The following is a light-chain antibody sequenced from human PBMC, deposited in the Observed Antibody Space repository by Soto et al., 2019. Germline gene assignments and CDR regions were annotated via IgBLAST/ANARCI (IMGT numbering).Light chain of an antibody. J-gene: IGKJ1*01. V-gene: IGKV3-11*01. CDR3: QQHSDWPLT. Sequence: EIVLTQSPATLSLSPGERASLSCRASQSISSYLAWYQQKAGQGPRLLIYDASNRATGIPARFSGSGSGTDFTLTISSLEPEDFAVYYCQQHSDWPLTFGQGTKVDIK. CDR2: DAS. CDR1: QSISSY.